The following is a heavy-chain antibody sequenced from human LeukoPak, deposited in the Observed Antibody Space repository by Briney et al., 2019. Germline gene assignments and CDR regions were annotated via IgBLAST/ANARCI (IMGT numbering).Heavy chain of an antibody. D-gene: IGHD6-19*01. CDR3: AKDYQGRWLVYFDY. Sequence: PGGSLRLSCAASGFTFSSYAMSWVRQAPGKGLEWVSAISGSGGDTYYADAVKGQFTISRDNSKNTLYLQMNSLRAEDTAVYYCAKDYQGRWLVYFDYWGQGTLVTVSS. CDR2: ISGSGGDT. V-gene: IGHV3-23*01. J-gene: IGHJ4*02. CDR1: GFTFSSYA.